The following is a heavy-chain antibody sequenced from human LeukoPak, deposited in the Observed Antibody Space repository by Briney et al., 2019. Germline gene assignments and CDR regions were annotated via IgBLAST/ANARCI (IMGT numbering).Heavy chain of an antibody. J-gene: IGHJ2*01. CDR2: IYYSGST. CDR1: GGSISSSSYY. V-gene: IGHV4-39*07. D-gene: IGHD6-19*01. CDR3: ARVGQWLASYWYFDL. Sequence: PSETLSFTCTVSGGSISSSSYYWGWIRQPPGKGLEWIGSIYYSGSTYYNPSLKSRVTISVDTSKNQFSLKLSSVTAADTAVYYCARVGQWLASYWYFDLWGRGTLVTVSS.